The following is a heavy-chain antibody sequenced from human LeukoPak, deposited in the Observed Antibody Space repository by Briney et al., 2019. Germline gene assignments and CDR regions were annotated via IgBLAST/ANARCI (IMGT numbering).Heavy chain of an antibody. CDR2: IIPIFGTA. Sequence: GASVKVSCKASGGTFSSYAISWVRQAPGQGLEWMGGIIPIFGTANYAQKFQGRVTITTDESTSTAYMELSSLRSEDTAVYYCARGEVLLSFLGSFDHWGQGTLVTVSS. CDR3: ARGEVLLSFLGSFDH. D-gene: IGHD3-10*01. J-gene: IGHJ4*02. CDR1: GGTFSSYA. V-gene: IGHV1-69*05.